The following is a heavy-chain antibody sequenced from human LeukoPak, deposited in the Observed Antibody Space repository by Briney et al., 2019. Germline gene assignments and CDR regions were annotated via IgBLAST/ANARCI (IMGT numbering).Heavy chain of an antibody. Sequence: GGSLRLSCATSGFTFSSYAMSWVRQAPGKGLEWVSAISGSGGSTYYADSVKGQFTISRDNSKNTLYLQMNSLRAEDTAVYYCAKGAAISRWEPQGDWGQGTLVTVSS. J-gene: IGHJ4*02. CDR2: ISGSGGST. V-gene: IGHV3-23*01. CDR3: AKGAAISRWEPQGD. D-gene: IGHD1-26*01. CDR1: GFTFSSYA.